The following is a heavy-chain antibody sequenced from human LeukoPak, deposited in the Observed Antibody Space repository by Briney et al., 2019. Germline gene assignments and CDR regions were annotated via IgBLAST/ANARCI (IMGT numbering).Heavy chain of an antibody. J-gene: IGHJ4*02. CDR1: GFTFNNYW. V-gene: IGHV3-74*01. Sequence: PGGSLRLSCAASGFTFNNYWMHWVGQVPGKGLQWVSRINKDGSLTNYAESVKGRFTVSRDNAKNTLYLQMNSLRAEDTAIYYCARSYRDYWGQGTQVTVSS. D-gene: IGHD3-16*02. CDR2: INKDGSLT. CDR3: ARSYRDY.